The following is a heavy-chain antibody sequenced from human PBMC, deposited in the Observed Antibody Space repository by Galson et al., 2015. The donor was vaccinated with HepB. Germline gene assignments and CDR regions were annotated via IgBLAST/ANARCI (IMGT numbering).Heavy chain of an antibody. CDR3: ARLSYHYESGGVPTARAFDI. CDR2: IHYRGST. V-gene: IGHV4-31*03. CDR1: GVSISGSDYY. D-gene: IGHD3-22*01. J-gene: IGHJ3*02. Sequence: TCTVSGVSISGSDYYWTWIRQYPGQGLEWIGYIHYRGSTYDNPSLRSRLTISVDTSKNQFSLRLTSVTAADTALYYCARLSYHYESGGVPTARAFDIWGQGTTVTVSS.